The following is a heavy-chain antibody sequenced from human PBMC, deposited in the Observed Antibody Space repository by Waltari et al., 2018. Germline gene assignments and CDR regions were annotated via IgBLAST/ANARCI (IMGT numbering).Heavy chain of an antibody. CDR1: GGSVNSGTYY. Sequence: QVQLQESGPGLVKPSETLSLTCTVSGGSVNSGTYYWSWIRQPPGKGLEWIGYVSYSGRTKYNPPLEGRVTMSVDTSKNQFSLRLSSVAAADTAVYYCARGGASSRPFVYWGQGTLVTVSS. J-gene: IGHJ4*02. CDR3: ARGGASSRPFVY. V-gene: IGHV4-61*01. CDR2: VSYSGRT. D-gene: IGHD6-13*01.